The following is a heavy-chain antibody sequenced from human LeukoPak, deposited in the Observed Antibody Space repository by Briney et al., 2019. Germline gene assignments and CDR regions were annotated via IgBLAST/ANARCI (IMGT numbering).Heavy chain of an antibody. J-gene: IGHJ4*02. CDR3: AKDYY. V-gene: IGHV3-43*02. CDR1: GFTFDDYP. CDR2: ISGDGATT. Sequence: DPGGSLRLSCAASGFTFDDYPMHWVRQGPGKGLEWLSLISGDGATTYYADSVKGRFTISRDNIKNSLYLQMNSLRTEDTALYYCAKDYYWGQGTLATVSS.